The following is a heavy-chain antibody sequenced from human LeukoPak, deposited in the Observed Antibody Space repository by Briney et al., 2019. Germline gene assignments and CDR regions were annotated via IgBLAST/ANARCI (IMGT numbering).Heavy chain of an antibody. D-gene: IGHD6-13*01. V-gene: IGHV4-59*01. CDR1: GGSISSYY. CDR3: ARSRGYFDY. J-gene: IGHJ4*02. CDR2: IYYSGST. Sequence: SETLSLTCTVSGGSISSYYRSWIRQPPGKGLEWIGYIYYSGSTNYNPSLKSRVTISVDTSKNQFSLKLSSVTAADTALYYCARSRGYFDYWGQGTLVTVSS.